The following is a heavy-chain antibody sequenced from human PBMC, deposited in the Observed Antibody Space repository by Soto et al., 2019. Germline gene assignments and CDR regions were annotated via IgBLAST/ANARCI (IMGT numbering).Heavy chain of an antibody. CDR3: ATDVVLLWFGENDY. Sequence: GESLKISCKGSGYIFTSYWISWVRQMPGKGLEWMGRIDPSDSYTNYSPSFQGHVTISADKSISTAYLQWSSLKASDTAMYYCATDVVLLWFGENDYWGQGTLVTVSS. CDR1: GYIFTSYW. V-gene: IGHV5-10-1*01. D-gene: IGHD3-10*01. J-gene: IGHJ4*02. CDR2: IDPSDSYT.